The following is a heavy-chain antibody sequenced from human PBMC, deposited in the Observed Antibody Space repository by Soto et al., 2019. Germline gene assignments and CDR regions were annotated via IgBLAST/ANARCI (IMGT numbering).Heavy chain of an antibody. CDR1: GGTFSSYA. J-gene: IGHJ4*02. D-gene: IGHD3-10*01. Sequence: ASVKVSCKASGGTFSSYAISWVRQAPGQGLEWMGGIIPIFGTANYAQKFQGRVTITADESTSTAYMELSSLRSEDTAVYYCARLDMVRGVIITTAQNNDYWGQGTLVTVSS. V-gene: IGHV1-69*13. CDR3: ARLDMVRGVIITTAQNNDY. CDR2: IIPIFGTA.